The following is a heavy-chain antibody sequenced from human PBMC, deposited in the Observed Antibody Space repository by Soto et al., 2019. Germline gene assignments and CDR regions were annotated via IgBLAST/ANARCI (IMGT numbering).Heavy chain of an antibody. CDR3: AGRNGYYSGIDY. J-gene: IGHJ4*02. D-gene: IGHD3-22*01. CDR2: IKHSGGT. V-gene: IGHV4-34*01. Sequence: QVQLQLGGAGLLKPSETLSLTCAVYGESLSGYYWSWIRQTPGKGVEWIGEIKHSGGTDYNTSLKSRVTIASDTSKNQLCVRLNSVTAADPAVYSCAGRNGYYSGIDYWCQGTLVTVSS. CDR1: GESLSGYY.